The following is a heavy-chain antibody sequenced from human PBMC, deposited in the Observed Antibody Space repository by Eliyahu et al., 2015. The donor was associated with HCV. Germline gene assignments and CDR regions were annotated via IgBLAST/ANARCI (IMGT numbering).Heavy chain of an antibody. D-gene: IGHD6-6*01. V-gene: IGHV3-30-3*01. CDR3: ARDRGAARLYFYFDY. CDR1: GFTFSSYA. Sequence: QVQLVEXGGGVVQPGRSLRLSCAASGFTFSSYAMHWVRQAPGKGLEWVAVISYDGSNKYYADSVKGRFTISRDNSKNTLYLQMNSLRAEDTAVYYCARDRGAARLYFYFDYWGQGTLVTVSS. J-gene: IGHJ4*02. CDR2: ISYDGSNK.